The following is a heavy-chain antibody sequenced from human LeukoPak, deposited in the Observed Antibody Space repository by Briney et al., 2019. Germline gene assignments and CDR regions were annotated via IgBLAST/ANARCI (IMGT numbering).Heavy chain of an antibody. CDR3: ARPYCSGGSCYSHFDY. J-gene: IGHJ4*02. CDR2: INHSGST. Sequence: SETLSLTCAVCGGSFSGYYWTWIRQPPGKGLEWIGEINHSGSTNYNPSLKSRVTISVDTSKNQFSLKLSSVTAADTAVYYCARPYCSGGSCYSHFDYWGQGTLVTVSS. D-gene: IGHD2-15*01. V-gene: IGHV4-34*01. CDR1: GGSFSGYY.